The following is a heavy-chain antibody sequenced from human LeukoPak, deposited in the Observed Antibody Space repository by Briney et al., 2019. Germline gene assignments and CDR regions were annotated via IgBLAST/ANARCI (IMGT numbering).Heavy chain of an antibody. D-gene: IGHD3-3*01. CDR1: GYTFTSYD. J-gene: IGHJ4*02. CDR3: ARATYYDVWSGYYITGRGDFDY. CDR2: MNPNSGNT. Sequence: ASVKVSCKASGYTFTSYDINWVRQATGQGLEWMGWMNPNSGNTGYAQKFQGRVTMTRNTSISTAYMELSSLRSEDTAVYYCARATYYDVWSGYYITGRGDFDYWGQGTLVTVSS. V-gene: IGHV1-8*01.